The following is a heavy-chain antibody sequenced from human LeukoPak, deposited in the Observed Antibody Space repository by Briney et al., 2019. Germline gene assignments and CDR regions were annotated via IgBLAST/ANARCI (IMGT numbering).Heavy chain of an antibody. CDR1: GFTVSSTY. D-gene: IGHD3-3*01. CDR3: ARDIRFLEF. CDR2: IYSGGNI. V-gene: IGHV3-53*01. Sequence: GGSLRLSCAASGFTVSSTYMSWVRQAPGKGLEWVSVIYSGGNIYYIDSVKGRFTISRDTSKNTLYLQMNSLRAEDTAVYYCARDIRFLEFWGQGTLVTVSS. J-gene: IGHJ4*02.